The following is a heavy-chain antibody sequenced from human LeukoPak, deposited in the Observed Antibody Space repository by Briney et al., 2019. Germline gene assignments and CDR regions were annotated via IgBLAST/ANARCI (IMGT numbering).Heavy chain of an antibody. V-gene: IGHV1-2*02. CDR2: INPHSGGT. CDR1: GYTFTGYY. J-gene: IGHJ4*02. D-gene: IGHD4/OR15-4a*01. Sequence: ASVKVSCKASGYTFTGYYIHWVRQAPGQGLEWMGWINPHSGGTNYAQKFQGRVTMTRDTSISIAYLELSSLRSGDTAIYYCARGRGGANDAPSDYWGQGTLVTVSS. CDR3: ARGRGGANDAPSDY.